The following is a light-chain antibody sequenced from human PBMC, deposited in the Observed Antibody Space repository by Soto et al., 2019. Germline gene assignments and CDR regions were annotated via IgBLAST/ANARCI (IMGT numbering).Light chain of an antibody. V-gene: IGKV3-20*01. CDR2: GAS. J-gene: IGKJ1*01. CDR1: QSVSSSY. CDR3: QQYGSSRT. Sequence: EIGLTQSPGTLSLSPGERATLSCRASQSVSSSYLAWYQQKPGQAPRLLIYGASSRATGIPDRFSGSGSGTDFTITISRLEPEDFAVYYCQQYGSSRTFGQGTKVEIK.